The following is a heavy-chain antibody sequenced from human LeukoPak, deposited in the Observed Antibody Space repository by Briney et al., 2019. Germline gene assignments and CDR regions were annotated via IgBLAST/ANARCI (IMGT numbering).Heavy chain of an antibody. CDR1: GFTFDDYS. J-gene: IGHJ4*02. Sequence: GGSLRLSCAASGFTFDDYSMHWVRQAPGKGLEWISVITWNADRIYYADSVKGRFTISRDNSKNSLYLQMNTLRTEDTGLYYCARAFDILTGYLDYWGQGTLVTVSS. CDR3: ARAFDILTGYLDY. V-gene: IGHV3-43*01. D-gene: IGHD3-9*01. CDR2: ITWNADRI.